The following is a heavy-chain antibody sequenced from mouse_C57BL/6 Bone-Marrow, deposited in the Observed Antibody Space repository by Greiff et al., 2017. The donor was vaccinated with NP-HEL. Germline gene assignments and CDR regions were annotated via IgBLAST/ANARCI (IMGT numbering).Heavy chain of an antibody. CDR1: GFTFSSYA. J-gene: IGHJ3*01. CDR2: ISSGGDYI. V-gene: IGHV5-9-1*02. D-gene: IGHD1-1*01. Sequence: EVKLMESGEGLVKPGGSLKLSCAASGFTFSSYAMSWVRQTPEKRLEWVAYISSGGDYIYYADTVKGRFTLSRDNARNTLYLQMSSLKSEDTAMYYCTRDYYGSSFAYWGQGTLVTVSA. CDR3: TRDYYGSSFAY.